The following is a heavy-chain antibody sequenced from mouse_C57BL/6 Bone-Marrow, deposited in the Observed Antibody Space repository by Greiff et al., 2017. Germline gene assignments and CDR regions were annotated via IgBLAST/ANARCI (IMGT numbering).Heavy chain of an antibody. J-gene: IGHJ1*03. CDR1: GFTFSSYT. D-gene: IGHD1-1*01. V-gene: IGHV5-9*01. CDR2: ISGGGGNT. Sequence: DVKVVASWGGLVKPGGSLKLSCAASGFTFSSYTMSWVRQTPEKRLQWVAAISGGGGNTYYPDSVTGRFTISRDNDKNFLYLQMSSLRADDTALYYCSRQVTTVLATKYFDVWGTGTTVTVSS. CDR3: SRQVTTVLATKYFDV.